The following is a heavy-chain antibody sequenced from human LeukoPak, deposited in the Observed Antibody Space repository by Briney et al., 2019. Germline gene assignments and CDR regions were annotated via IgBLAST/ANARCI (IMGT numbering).Heavy chain of an antibody. V-gene: IGHV3-66*01. CDR2: IYSGGST. D-gene: IGHD2-21*02. CDR1: GFTVSSNY. J-gene: IGHJ2*01. Sequence: SGGSLRLSCAASGFTVSSNYMSWVRQAPGKGLEWVSVIYSGGSTYYADSVKGRFTISRDNSKNTLYLQMNSLRAEDTAVYYCARSEVTLASWYFDLWGRGTLVTVSS. CDR3: ARSEVTLASWYFDL.